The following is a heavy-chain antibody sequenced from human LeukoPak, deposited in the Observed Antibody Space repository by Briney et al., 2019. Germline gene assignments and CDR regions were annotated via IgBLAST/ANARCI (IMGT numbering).Heavy chain of an antibody. D-gene: IGHD3-9*01. CDR3: ARLSKGRYFDYIFDF. J-gene: IGHJ4*02. V-gene: IGHV4-39*01. Sequence: SETLSLTCAVSGGSVSSSTYYWGWIRQPPGKGLEWIGNIYYTGSSYYNPSLKSRVTMSVDTSKNQFSLKMNSVTAANTAVYYCARLSKGRYFDYIFDFWGQGTLLTVSS. CDR1: GGSVSSSTYY. CDR2: IYYTGSS.